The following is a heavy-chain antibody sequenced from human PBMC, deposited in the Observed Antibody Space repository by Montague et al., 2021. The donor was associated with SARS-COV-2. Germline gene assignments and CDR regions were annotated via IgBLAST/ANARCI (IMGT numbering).Heavy chain of an antibody. CDR2: IYESDTT. CDR1: GGSIRSTTFC. J-gene: IGHJ4*02. D-gene: IGHD6-19*01. CDR3: VTPGKTAVAGQFDY. V-gene: IGHV4-39*07. Sequence: SETLSLTCTVSGGSIRSTTFCWGWIRQSPGKGLEWNGNIYESDTTYYNPSLKSRIAISLDTPNNQLSLKITSLIVTDTPISYCVTPGKTAVAGQFDYWGPGILVTVSS.